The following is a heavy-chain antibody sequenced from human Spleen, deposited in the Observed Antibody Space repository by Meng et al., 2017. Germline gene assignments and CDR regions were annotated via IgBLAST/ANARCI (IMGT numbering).Heavy chain of an antibody. V-gene: IGHV3-38-3*01. D-gene: IGHD3-22*01. J-gene: IGHJ1*01. CDR2: ISGDST. Sequence: GESLKISCAASGFTVSSNEMRWVRQPPGKGLEWVSSISGDSTYYADSGKGRFTISRDNSKNTLFLQMSSLRAEDTAVYYCATDHDSDGYYLPQHWGQGTLVTVSS. CDR3: ATDHDSDGYYLPQH. CDR1: GFTVSSNE.